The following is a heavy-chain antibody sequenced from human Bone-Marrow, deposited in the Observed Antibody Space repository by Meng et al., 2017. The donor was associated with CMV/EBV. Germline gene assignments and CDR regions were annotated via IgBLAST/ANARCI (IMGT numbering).Heavy chain of an antibody. CDR3: ARPADVVVPAARRSYYYYYGMAV. D-gene: IGHD2-2*01. CDR1: GFTFSSYS. V-gene: IGHV3-23*01. Sequence: GESLKISCAASGFTFSSYSMNWVRQAPGKGLEWVSAISGSGGSTYYADSVKGRFTISRDNSKNTLYLQMNSLRAEDTAVYYCARPADVVVPAARRSYYYYYGMAVWGQGTTVTVSS. CDR2: ISGSGGST. J-gene: IGHJ6*02.